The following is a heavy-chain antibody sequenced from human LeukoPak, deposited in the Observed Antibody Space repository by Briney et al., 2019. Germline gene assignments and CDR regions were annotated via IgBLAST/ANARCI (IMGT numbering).Heavy chain of an antibody. CDR3: ASGWLRYYYFDT. V-gene: IGHV4-59*01. J-gene: IGHJ4*02. CDR2: VYYSGST. CDR1: GDAISGYY. Sequence: SETLSLTCSVSGDAISGYYWSWIRQSPGQGLEWIGYVYYSGSTNYNPSLKSRAAISIDTSKNQFSPNLTSVTAADTAVYYCASGWLRYYYFDTWGQGTLVTVSS. D-gene: IGHD2-21*01.